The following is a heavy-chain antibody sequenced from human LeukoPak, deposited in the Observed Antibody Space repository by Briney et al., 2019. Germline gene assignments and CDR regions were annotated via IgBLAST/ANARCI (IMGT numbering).Heavy chain of an antibody. CDR2: IIPIFGTA. V-gene: IGHV1-69*05. D-gene: IGHD1-1*01. CDR1: GGTFSSYA. CDR3: ARGQGERSYYYYMDV. J-gene: IGHJ6*03. Sequence: SVKVSCKASGGTFSSYAISWVRQAPGQGLGWMGGIIPIFGTANYAQKFQGRVTITTDESTSTAYMELSSLRSEDTAVYYCARGQGERSYYYYMDVWGKGTTVTVSS.